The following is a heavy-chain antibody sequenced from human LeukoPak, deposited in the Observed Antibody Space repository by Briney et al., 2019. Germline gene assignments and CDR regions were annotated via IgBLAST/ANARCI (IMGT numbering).Heavy chain of an antibody. D-gene: IGHD6-13*01. J-gene: IGHJ3*01. CDR3: ARISSSNWYNERGDFDV. Sequence: SETLSLTCTVSGGSLISYYWSWVRPPPGKGREWSAFACYTGSTNYSPSLKSRVTITVDTSKNQFSLKLRSVTAADKAVYYCARISSSNWYNERGDFDVWGKGTMVTVSS. CDR2: ACYTGST. V-gene: IGHV4-59*01. CDR1: GGSLISYY.